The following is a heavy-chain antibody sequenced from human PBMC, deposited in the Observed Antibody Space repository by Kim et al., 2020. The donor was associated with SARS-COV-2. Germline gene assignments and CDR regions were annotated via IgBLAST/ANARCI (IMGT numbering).Heavy chain of an antibody. CDR3: ARGRYSDKIRWHAFDV. D-gene: IGHD4-17*01. CDR2: IKQDGSEK. Sequence: GGSLRLSCAASGFTLSTYWMSWVRQAPGRGLEWVANIKQDGSEKYYGDFVKGRFNISRDKIKSLLYLQMNSLRANDTAVYYCARGRYSDKIRWHAFDVWGHGTMVTVSS. CDR1: GFTLSTYW. V-gene: IGHV3-7*01. J-gene: IGHJ3*01.